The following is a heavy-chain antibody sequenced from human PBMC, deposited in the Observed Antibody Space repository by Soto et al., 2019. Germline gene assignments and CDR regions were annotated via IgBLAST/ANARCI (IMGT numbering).Heavy chain of an antibody. CDR1: GYTFTSYG. D-gene: IGHD2-21*02. CDR2: ISAYNGNT. J-gene: IGHJ5*02. Sequence: GASVKVACKASGYTFTSYGISWVRQAPGQGLEWMGWISAYNGNTNYAQKLQGRVTMTTDTSTSAAYMERRGLRADDTARYYCARGTYCGSDCSPHAASTWFDRWGQGSLVPVS. CDR3: ARGTYCGSDCSPHAASTWFDR. V-gene: IGHV1-18*01.